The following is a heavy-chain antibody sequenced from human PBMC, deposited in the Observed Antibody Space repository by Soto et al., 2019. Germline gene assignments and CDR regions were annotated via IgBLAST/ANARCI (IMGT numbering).Heavy chain of an antibody. D-gene: IGHD2-15*01. Sequence: QVQLQESGPGLVKPSGTLSLTCAVSSGSISSSNWWSWVGQPPGKGLEWIGEIYHSGSTNYNPSLKSRVTISVDKSKNQFSLKLSSVTAADTAVYYCARDPGYCSGGSCYYYYYMDVWGKGTTVTVSS. CDR2: IYHSGST. V-gene: IGHV4-4*02. CDR3: ARDPGYCSGGSCYYYYYMDV. J-gene: IGHJ6*03. CDR1: SGSISSSNW.